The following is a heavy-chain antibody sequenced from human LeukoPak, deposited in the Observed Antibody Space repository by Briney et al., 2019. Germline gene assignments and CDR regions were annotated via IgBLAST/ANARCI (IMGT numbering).Heavy chain of an antibody. CDR2: FDPEDGET. V-gene: IGHV1-24*01. CDR3: ARVLVVSSDAFDI. Sequence: ASVKVSCKVSGYTLTELSMHGVRQAPGKGLEWMGGFDPEDGETNYAQKLQGRVTMTTDTSTSTAYMELRSLSSDDTAVYYCARVLVVSSDAFDIWGQGKMVTVSS. D-gene: IGHD3-22*01. J-gene: IGHJ3*02. CDR1: GYTLTELS.